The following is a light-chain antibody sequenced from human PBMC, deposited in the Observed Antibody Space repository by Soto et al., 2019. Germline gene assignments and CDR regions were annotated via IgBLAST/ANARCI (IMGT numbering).Light chain of an antibody. CDR3: QQYGNSPFT. J-gene: IGKJ4*01. CDR1: QTVSRSA. CDR2: GAS. Sequence: LSLSPGERATLSCKASQTVSRSALAWYQQKPGQAPRLLIYGASNRATGIPDRFSGSGSGTDFTLTISRLEPEDFEVYYCQQYGNSPFTFGGGTKVDIK. V-gene: IGKV3-20*01.